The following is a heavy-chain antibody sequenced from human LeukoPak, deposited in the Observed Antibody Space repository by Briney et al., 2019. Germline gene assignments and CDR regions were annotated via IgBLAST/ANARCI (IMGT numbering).Heavy chain of an antibody. CDR3: ERRIAATGTFDY. V-gene: IGHV2-5*02. D-gene: IGHD6-13*01. Sequence: SGPTLVKPTQTLTLTCTFSGFSLSTSGVGVGWIRQPPGKALEWLALIYWDDDKRYSPSLKSRLTITKDTSKNQVVLTMTNMDPVDTATYYCERRIAATGTFDYWGQGTLVTVSS. CDR1: GFSLSTSGVG. CDR2: IYWDDDK. J-gene: IGHJ4*02.